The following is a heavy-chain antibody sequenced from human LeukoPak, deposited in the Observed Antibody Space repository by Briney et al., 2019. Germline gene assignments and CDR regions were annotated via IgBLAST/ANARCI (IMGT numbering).Heavy chain of an antibody. Sequence: SVKVSCKASGGTFSSYAISWVRQAPGQGLEWMRGIIPIFGTANYAQKFQGRVTITADESTSTAYMELSSLRSEDTAVYYCARGYYDSSGYYLWGQGTLVTVSS. V-gene: IGHV1-69*01. J-gene: IGHJ5*02. D-gene: IGHD3-22*01. CDR2: IIPIFGTA. CDR3: ARGYYDSSGYYL. CDR1: GGTFSSYA.